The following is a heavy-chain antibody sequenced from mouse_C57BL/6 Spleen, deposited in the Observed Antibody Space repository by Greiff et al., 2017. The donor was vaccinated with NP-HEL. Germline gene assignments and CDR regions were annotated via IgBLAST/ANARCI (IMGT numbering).Heavy chain of an antibody. D-gene: IGHD1-1*01. CDR3: ARAYGSSPFDY. CDR1: GYTFTSYW. Sequence: QVQLQQPGAELVRPGTSVKLSCKASGYTFTSYWMHWVQQRPGRGLEWIGVIDPSDSYTYYNQTFKGKATLTVDTSSNTAYMQLSSLTSEDSAVYYGARAYGSSPFDYWGQGTTLTVSS. V-gene: IGHV1-59*01. J-gene: IGHJ2*01. CDR2: IDPSDSYT.